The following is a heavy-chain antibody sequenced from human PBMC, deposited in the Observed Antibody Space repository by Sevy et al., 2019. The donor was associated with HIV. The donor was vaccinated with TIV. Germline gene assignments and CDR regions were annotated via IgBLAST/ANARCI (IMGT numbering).Heavy chain of an antibody. CDR1: GFTFDDYA. CDR3: AKGSEWLSYYYYGMDV. Sequence: GGSLRLSCAASGFTFDDYAMHWVRQAPGKGLEWVSGISWNSGSIGYADSVKGRFTISRDNGKNSLYLQMNSLRAEDKALYYCAKGSEWLSYYYYGMDVWGQGTTVTVSS. J-gene: IGHJ6*02. V-gene: IGHV3-9*01. CDR2: ISWNSGSI. D-gene: IGHD3-3*01.